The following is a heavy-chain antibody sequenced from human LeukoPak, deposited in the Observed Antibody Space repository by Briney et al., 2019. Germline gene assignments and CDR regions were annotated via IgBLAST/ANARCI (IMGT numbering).Heavy chain of an antibody. J-gene: IGHJ4*02. V-gene: IGHV4-39*01. CDR1: GGSISSSSYC. D-gene: IGHD5-18*01. CDR3: ARYRAGYSYGSLDY. CDR2: IYYSGST. Sequence: SETLSLTCTVSGGSISSSSYCWGWIRQPPGKGLEWIGSIYYSGSTYYNPSLKSRVTISVDTSKNQFSLKLSSVTAADTAVYYCARYRAGYSYGSLDYWGQGTLVTVSS.